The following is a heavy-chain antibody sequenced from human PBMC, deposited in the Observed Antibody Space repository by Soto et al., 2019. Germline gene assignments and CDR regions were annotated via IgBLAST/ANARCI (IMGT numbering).Heavy chain of an antibody. CDR1: GGTFSSYA. CDR3: GKASAAHNVVVASSPRAAAFDF. Sequence: AVRVSCKASGGTFSSYAISWVRQAPGQGLEWMGGIIPIFGTANYAQKFQGRVTITADKSTSTAYMELSSLRAEDTAVYYCGKASAAHNVVVASSPRAAAFDFWGRGALVTVSS. J-gene: IGHJ4*02. D-gene: IGHD2-21*01. CDR2: IIPIFGTA. V-gene: IGHV1-69*06.